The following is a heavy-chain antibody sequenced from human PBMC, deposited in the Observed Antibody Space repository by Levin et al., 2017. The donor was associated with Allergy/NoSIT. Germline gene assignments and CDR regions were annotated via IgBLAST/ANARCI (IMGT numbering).Heavy chain of an antibody. CDR3: ARSSSTVTSRYFDS. D-gene: IGHD2-21*02. J-gene: IGHJ4*02. V-gene: IGHV3-72*01. CDR1: GFTFSDHY. Sequence: GGSLRLSCAASGFTFSDHYMDWVRQAPGKGLEWVARTRNKANSYTTENAASVKGRFTISRDDSKNSLNLQMNSLKTEDTAVYYCARSSSTVTSRYFDSWGQGTLVTVSS. CDR2: TRNKANSYTT.